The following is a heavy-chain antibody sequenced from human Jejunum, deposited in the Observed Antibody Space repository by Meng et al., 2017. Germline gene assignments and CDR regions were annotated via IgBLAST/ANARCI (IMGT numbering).Heavy chain of an antibody. J-gene: IGHJ5*02. CDR3: AKGRAGGSVYGWVGP. V-gene: IGHV3-30*01. D-gene: IGHD1-26*01. Sequence: GESLKISCVASGFIFSTYSMHWVRQAPGKGLEWVGAVSSEENKKVFADSVKGRFTISRDNSKNTLYLLMDSLRAEDTAVYYCAKGRAGGSVYGWVGPWGQGALVTVSS. CDR1: GFIFSTYS. CDR2: VSSEENKK.